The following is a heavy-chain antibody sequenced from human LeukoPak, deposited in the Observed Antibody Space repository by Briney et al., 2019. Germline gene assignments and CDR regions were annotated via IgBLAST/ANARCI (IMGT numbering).Heavy chain of an antibody. CDR2: INHSGST. D-gene: IGHD5-18*01. J-gene: IGHJ4*02. CDR1: GGSFSGYY. Sequence: PSETLSLTCAVYGGSFSGYYWSWIRQPPGKGLEWIGEINHSGSTNYNPSLKSRVTISVDTSKNQFSLKLSSVTAADTAVYYCAMTPYVDTAMVLDYRGQGTLVTVSS. CDR3: AMTPYVDTAMVLDY. V-gene: IGHV4-34*01.